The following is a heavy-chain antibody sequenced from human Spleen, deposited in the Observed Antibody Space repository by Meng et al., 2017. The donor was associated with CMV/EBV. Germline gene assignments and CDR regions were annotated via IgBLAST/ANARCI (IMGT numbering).Heavy chain of an antibody. CDR1: GDSISSSDYY. V-gene: IGHV4-39*07. CDR2: VYYSGTA. CDR3: AREASITGTWWFDP. J-gene: IGHJ5*02. D-gene: IGHD1-7*01. Sequence: SETLSLTCIVSGDSISSSDYYWGWIRQPPGKGLEWIASVYYSGTAYYNPSLKSRVTISVDTSKNQFSLKLSSVTAADTAVYYCAREASITGTWWFDPWGQGTLVTVSS.